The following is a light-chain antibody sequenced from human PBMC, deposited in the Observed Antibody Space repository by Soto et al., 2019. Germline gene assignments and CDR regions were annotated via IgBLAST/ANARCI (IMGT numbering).Light chain of an antibody. V-gene: IGLV2-14*01. CDR3: SSYTSSNTLDVV. Sequence: QSALTQPPSASGSPGQSVAISCTGTSNDVGSYNYVSWYQQHPGKAPKLMIFEVTNRPSGVSNRFSGSKSGNTASLTISGLQAEDEATYYCSSYTSSNTLDVVFGGGTKLTVL. CDR1: SNDVGSYNY. J-gene: IGLJ2*01. CDR2: EVT.